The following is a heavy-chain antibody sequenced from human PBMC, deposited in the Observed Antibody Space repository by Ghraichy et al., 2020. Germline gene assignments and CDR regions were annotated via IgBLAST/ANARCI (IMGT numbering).Heavy chain of an antibody. CDR1: GYSFTSYW. J-gene: IGHJ6*02. V-gene: IGHV5-51*01. CDR2: IYPGDSDT. Sequence: GESLNISCKGSGYSFTSYWIGWVRQMPGKGLEWMGIIYPGDSDTRYSPSFQGQVTISADKSISTAYLQWSSLKASDTARYYCARQMDIVATSGYYYYGMDVWGQGTTVTVSS. CDR3: ARQMDIVATSGYYYYGMDV. D-gene: IGHD5-12*01.